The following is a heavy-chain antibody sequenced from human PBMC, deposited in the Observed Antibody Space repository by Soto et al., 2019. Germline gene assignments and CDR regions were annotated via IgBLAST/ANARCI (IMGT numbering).Heavy chain of an antibody. CDR2: IYYSGST. Sequence: PSETLSLTCTVSGGSISSYYWSWTRQPPGKGLEWIGYIYYSGSTNYNPSLKSRVTISVDTSKNQFSLKLSSVTAADTAVYYCARDRGPFEYSSSHDALDIWGQGTMVTVSS. CDR3: ARDRGPFEYSSSHDALDI. J-gene: IGHJ3*02. D-gene: IGHD6-6*01. CDR1: GGSISSYY. V-gene: IGHV4-59*01.